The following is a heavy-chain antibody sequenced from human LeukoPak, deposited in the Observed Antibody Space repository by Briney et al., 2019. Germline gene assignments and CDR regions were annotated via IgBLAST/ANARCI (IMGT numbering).Heavy chain of an antibody. CDR1: GYSFTSYL. Sequence: GESLKISCKGSGYSFTSYLIGWVRQMPGKGLEWMGFIYPDDSHTRYSPSFEGQVTISADKSINTACLQWSRLRASDTAMYYCARHRTTGYSVSAFDMWGQATVVTVSS. V-gene: IGHV5-51*01. CDR2: IYPDDSHT. J-gene: IGHJ3*02. D-gene: IGHD5/OR15-5a*01. CDR3: ARHRTTGYSVSAFDM.